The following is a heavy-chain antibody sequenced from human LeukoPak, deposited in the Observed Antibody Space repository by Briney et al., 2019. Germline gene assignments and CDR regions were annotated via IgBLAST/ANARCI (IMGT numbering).Heavy chain of an antibody. CDR2: ITGSGGST. CDR1: GFTFSNYA. D-gene: IGHD2-2*01. J-gene: IGHJ4*02. CDR3: AKRSGYCSTISCYHLFAH. Sequence: GGSLRLSCAASGFTFSNYAMSWVRQAPGKGLEWVSGITGSGGSTNYADSVKGRFTISRDSSKNTLYLQMNSLRVEDTAVYYCAKRSGYCSTISCYHLFAHWGQGTLVTVSS. V-gene: IGHV3-23*01.